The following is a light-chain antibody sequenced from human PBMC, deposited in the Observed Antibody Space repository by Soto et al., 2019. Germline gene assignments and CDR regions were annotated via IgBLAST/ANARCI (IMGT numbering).Light chain of an antibody. Sequence: QTVVTQPPSMSAVPGQRVTISCTGSSSNIGTGYDVHWYQQLPGTAPKLLIHGNINRPSGVPDRFSGSKSGTSASLVITGLQPEDEATYYCQSYDNRLSAYVFGAGTKLTVL. CDR1: SSNIGTGYD. J-gene: IGLJ1*01. V-gene: IGLV1-40*01. CDR2: GNI. CDR3: QSYDNRLSAYV.